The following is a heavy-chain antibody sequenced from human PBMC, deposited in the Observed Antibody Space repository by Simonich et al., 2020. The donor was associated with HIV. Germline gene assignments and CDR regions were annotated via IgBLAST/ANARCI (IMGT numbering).Heavy chain of an antibody. V-gene: IGHV3-30*07. CDR2: IPYDGSNK. D-gene: IGHD3-16*01. CDR1: GFTFSSYA. CDR3: ASGGSISSVWADDY. Sequence: QVQLVESGGGVVQPGRSLRLSCAASGFTFSSYAMHWVRQAPGKGLEWVAVIPYDGSNKYYADSVKGRVTISRDNAQTTLYLQMNSLRAEDTAVYYCASGGSISSVWADDYWGQGTLVTVSS. J-gene: IGHJ4*02.